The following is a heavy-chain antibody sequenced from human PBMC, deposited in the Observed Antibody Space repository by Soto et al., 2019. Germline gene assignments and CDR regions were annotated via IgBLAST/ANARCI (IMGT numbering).Heavy chain of an antibody. Sequence: SETLSLTCTVSGGSISSLYWNWIRQPPGKGLEWIGSIFYSGRTNYNPSLKSRVTISVDTSKTQFSLKLTSVTAADSAAYYCARGREYSGYGNAFDIWGRGTMVTVSS. J-gene: IGHJ3*02. D-gene: IGHD5-12*01. CDR3: ARGREYSGYGNAFDI. V-gene: IGHV4-59*01. CDR1: GGSISSLY. CDR2: IFYSGRT.